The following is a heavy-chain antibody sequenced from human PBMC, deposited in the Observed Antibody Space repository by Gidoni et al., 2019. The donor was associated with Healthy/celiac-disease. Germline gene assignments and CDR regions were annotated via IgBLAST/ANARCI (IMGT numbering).Heavy chain of an antibody. J-gene: IGHJ4*02. CDR2: IYWNDDK. D-gene: IGHD3-9*01. CDR1: GFSLSTRGVG. Sequence: QITLKESGPTLVKPTQTLTLTCTLSGFSLSTRGVGVGWIRQPPGKALEWLALIYWNDDKRYSPSLKSRLTITKDTSKNQVVLTMTNMDPVDTATYYCAQGDILTGADYWGQGTLVTVSS. V-gene: IGHV2-5*01. CDR3: AQGDILTGADY.